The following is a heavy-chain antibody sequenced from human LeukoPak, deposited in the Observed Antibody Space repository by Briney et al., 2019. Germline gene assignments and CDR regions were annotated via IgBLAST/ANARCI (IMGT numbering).Heavy chain of an antibody. Sequence: ASVKVSCKASGYTFTGYYMHWVRQAPGQGLEWMGRIKTNSGDTNYAQTFQGRVTMTRDTSISTAYLELSRLTSDDTAVYFCARVSAAGTPDRDYFDYWGQGTLVTVSS. CDR3: ARVSAAGTPDRDYFDY. CDR1: GYTFTGYY. V-gene: IGHV1-2*02. D-gene: IGHD6-13*01. CDR2: IKTNSGDT. J-gene: IGHJ4*02.